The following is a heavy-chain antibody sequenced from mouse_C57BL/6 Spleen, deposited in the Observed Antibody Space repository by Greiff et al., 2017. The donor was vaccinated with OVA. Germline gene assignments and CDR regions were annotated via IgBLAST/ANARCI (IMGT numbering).Heavy chain of an antibody. J-gene: IGHJ4*01. D-gene: IGHD2-1*01. CDR2: IWSGVST. CDR1: GFSLTSYG. Sequence: VKLLESGPGLVQPSQSLSITCTASGFSLTSYGVHWVRQSPGKGLEWLGAIWSGVSTDYNAAFISRLSIGKDNSKSQVFFKMSSLQADDTAIYYCARDLAICYGNEYAMDDWGQGTSVTVSS. CDR3: ARDLAICYGNEYAMDD. V-gene: IGHV2-2*01.